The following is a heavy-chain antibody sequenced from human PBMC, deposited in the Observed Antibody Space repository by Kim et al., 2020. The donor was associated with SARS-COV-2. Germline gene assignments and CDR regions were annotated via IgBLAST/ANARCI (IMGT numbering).Heavy chain of an antibody. J-gene: IGHJ4*02. D-gene: IGHD6-13*01. CDR3: ATHGSSWYPSPIFDY. CDR1: GGSISSSSYY. CDR2: IYYSGST. Sequence: SETLSLTCTVSGGSISSSSYYWGWIRQPPGKGLEWIGSIYYSGSTYYNPSLKSRVTISVDTSKNQFSLKLSSVTAADTAVYYCATHGSSWYPSPIFDYWGQGTLVTVSS. V-gene: IGHV4-39*01.